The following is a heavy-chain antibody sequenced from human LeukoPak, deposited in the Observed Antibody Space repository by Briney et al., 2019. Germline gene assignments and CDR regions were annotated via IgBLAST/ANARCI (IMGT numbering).Heavy chain of an antibody. Sequence: PGGSLRLSCAASGFAFSSYAMSWVRRAPGKELEWVSAITGSVGSTSYADSVRGRFTISRDNSKNTLFLQMNSLRAEDTAVYYCAKGMSDTSMFAFDYWGQGTPVTVSS. V-gene: IGHV3-23*01. CDR1: GFAFSSYA. CDR2: ITGSVGST. CDR3: AKGMSDTSMFAFDY. D-gene: IGHD5-18*01. J-gene: IGHJ4*02.